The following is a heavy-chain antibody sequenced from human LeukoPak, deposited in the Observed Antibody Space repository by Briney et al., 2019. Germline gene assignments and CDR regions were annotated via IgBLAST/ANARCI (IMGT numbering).Heavy chain of an antibody. V-gene: IGHV4-34*01. D-gene: IGHD5-24*01. CDR1: GGSFSGYY. CDR2: INHSGST. CDR3: ARARWLQFYFDY. J-gene: IGHJ4*02. Sequence: SETLSLTCAVYGGSFSGYYWSWIRQPPRKGLEWIGEINHSGSTNYNPSLKSRVTISVDTSKNQFSLKLSSVTAADTAVYYCARARWLQFYFDYWGQGTLVSVSS.